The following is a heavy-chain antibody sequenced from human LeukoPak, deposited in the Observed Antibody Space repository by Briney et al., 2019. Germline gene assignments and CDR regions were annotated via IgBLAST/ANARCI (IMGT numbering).Heavy chain of an antibody. V-gene: IGHV3-9*01. D-gene: IGHD4-17*01. CDR1: GFTFDDYA. CDR3: AKARPYYGDYIDY. Sequence: GGSLRLSCAASGFTFDDYAMHWVRQAPGKGLEWVSGISWNSGSMDYADSVKGRFTISRDNAKNSLYLQLNNLRTEDTALYYCAKARPYYGDYIDYWGQGTLVTVSS. J-gene: IGHJ4*02. CDR2: ISWNSGSM.